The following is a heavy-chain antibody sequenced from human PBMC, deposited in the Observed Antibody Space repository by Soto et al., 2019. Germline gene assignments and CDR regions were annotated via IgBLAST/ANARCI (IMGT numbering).Heavy chain of an antibody. CDR2: MNPNSGNT. CDR1: GYTFTSYD. CDR3: ARPRRGSYCYGMDV. D-gene: IGHD3-10*01. J-gene: IGHJ6*02. V-gene: IGHV1-8*01. Sequence: QVQLVQSGAEVKKPGASVKVSCKASGYTFTSYDINWVRQATGQGLEWMGWMNPNSGNTGYAQKFQGRVTMTRNTSIITAYMELSSLRSEDTAVYYCARPRRGSYCYGMDVWGQGTAVTVSS.